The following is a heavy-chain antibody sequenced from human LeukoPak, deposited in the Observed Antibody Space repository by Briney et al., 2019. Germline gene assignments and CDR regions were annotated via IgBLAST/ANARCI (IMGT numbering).Heavy chain of an antibody. Sequence: PGGSLRLAREASGFTFSNYGMAWFRQAPGKGLEWVSTINLNGDETHYADSVKGRFTIPRDNSKSTLALRMSRLRVEDPAVYYCERDPSEYEYNRGWYRDFWGQGSQVIVSS. CDR3: ERDPSEYEYNRGWYRDF. CDR1: GFTFSNYG. D-gene: IGHD6-19*01. CDR2: INLNGDET. V-gene: IGHV3-23*01. J-gene: IGHJ4*02.